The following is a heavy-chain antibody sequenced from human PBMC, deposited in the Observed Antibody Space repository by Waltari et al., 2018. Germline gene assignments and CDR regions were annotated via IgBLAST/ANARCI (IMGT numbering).Heavy chain of an antibody. CDR3: ARDDRRLGAFDI. V-gene: IGHV1-2*06. D-gene: IGHD3-16*02. J-gene: IGHJ3*02. Sequence: QVQLVQSGAEVKKPGASVKVSCKASGYTFTGYYMHWLRPAPGQGLEWMGRINPNSGGTNCAEKVQGRVTMTRDTSISTAYMELSRLRSDDTAGYYCARDDRRLGAFDIWGQGTMVTVSS. CDR2: INPNSGGT. CDR1: GYTFTGYY.